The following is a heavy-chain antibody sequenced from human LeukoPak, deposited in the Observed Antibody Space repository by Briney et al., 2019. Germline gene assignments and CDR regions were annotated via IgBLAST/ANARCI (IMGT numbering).Heavy chain of an antibody. CDR3: ARSYGSGSYLHMDV. Sequence: ASVKVSCKASGYTFTSYGISWVRQAPGQGLEWMGWINPNSGGTNYAQKFQGRVTMTRDTSISTAYMELSRLRSDDTAVYYCARSYGSGSYLHMDVWGKGTTVTISS. V-gene: IGHV1-2*02. CDR2: INPNSGGT. D-gene: IGHD3-10*01. CDR1: GYTFTSYG. J-gene: IGHJ6*03.